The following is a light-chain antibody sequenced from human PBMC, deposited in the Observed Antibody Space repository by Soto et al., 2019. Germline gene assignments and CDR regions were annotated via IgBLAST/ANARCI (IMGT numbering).Light chain of an antibody. V-gene: IGLV2-14*01. J-gene: IGLJ1*01. CDR1: SSDVGGYNY. Sequence: QSVLTRPASVSGSPGQSITISCTGTSSDVGGYNYVSWYQQYPGKAPKVMIYDVSNRPSGVSNRFSGSKSGNTASLTISGLQAEDEADYYCSSYTSSSTLEVFGTGTKLTVL. CDR2: DVS. CDR3: SSYTSSSTLEV.